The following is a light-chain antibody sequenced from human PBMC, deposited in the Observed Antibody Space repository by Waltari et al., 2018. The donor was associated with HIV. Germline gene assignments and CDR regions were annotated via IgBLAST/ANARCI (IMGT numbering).Light chain of an antibody. CDR1: SSNIGAGYD. CDR3: QSYDSSLSGWV. CDR2: GNN. V-gene: IGLV1-40*01. Sequence: QSVLTQPPSVSGAPGQRVTISCTGSSSNIGAGYDVHWYQQLPGTAPKLLIYGNNKRPSGVPDRCSGSNSATSASLAITGLQAEDEADYYCQSYDSSLSGWVFGGGTKLTVL. J-gene: IGLJ3*02.